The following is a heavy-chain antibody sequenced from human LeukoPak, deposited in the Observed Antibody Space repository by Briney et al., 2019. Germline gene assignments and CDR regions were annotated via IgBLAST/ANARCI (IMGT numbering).Heavy chain of an antibody. V-gene: IGHV3-48*03. CDR2: ISSSGSTI. J-gene: IGHJ4*02. D-gene: IGHD4-11*01. CDR3: ARGHSNYGDYFDY. CDR1: GFTFSSYA. Sequence: GGSLRLSCAASGFTFSSYAMSWVRQAPGKGLEWVSYISSSGSTIYYADSVKGRFTISRDNAKNSLSLQMNSLRAEDTAVYYCARGHSNYGDYFDYWGQGTLVTVSS.